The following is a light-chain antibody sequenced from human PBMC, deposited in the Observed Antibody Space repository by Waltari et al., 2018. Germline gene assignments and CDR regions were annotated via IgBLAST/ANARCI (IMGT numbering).Light chain of an antibody. V-gene: IGKV1-9*01. Sequence: DIHLTQSPSYLSASVGDRVTITCRASRGISSYLAWYQQKPGKAPKLLIYAASTLQSGVPLRFSGSGSGTEFTLTLSSLQPEDFAIYYCQQVNTYSWTFGQGTKVEIK. CDR3: QQVNTYSWT. J-gene: IGKJ1*01. CDR2: AAS. CDR1: RGISSY.